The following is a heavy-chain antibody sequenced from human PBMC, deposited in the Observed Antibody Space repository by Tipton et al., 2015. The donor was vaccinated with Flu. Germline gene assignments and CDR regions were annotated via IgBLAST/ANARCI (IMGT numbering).Heavy chain of an antibody. CDR2: ISAYNGNT. CDR1: GYTFTSYG. V-gene: IGHV1-18*04. J-gene: IGHJ6*03. D-gene: IGHD2-2*01. CDR3: ARLYCSSASCLESYYFYYMDV. Sequence: QSGAEVKKPGASVKVSCKASGYTFTSYGISWVRQAPGQGLEWMGWISAYNGNTNYAQKLQGRVTMTTDTSTSTAYMELRSLRSDDTAVDYCARLYCSSASCLESYYFYYMDVWGKGTTVTVSS.